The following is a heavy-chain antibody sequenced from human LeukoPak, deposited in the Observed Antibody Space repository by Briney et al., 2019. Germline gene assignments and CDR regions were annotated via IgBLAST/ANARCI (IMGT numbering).Heavy chain of an antibody. Sequence: GGSLRLSCAASGFTFSIYWMSCVRQAPGKGLEWVANIKQDGSEKYYVDSVKGRFTISRDNSKNTLYLQMNSLRAEDTAVYYCARGGYYSSSSAFDYWGQGTLVTVSS. J-gene: IGHJ4*02. D-gene: IGHD6-6*01. V-gene: IGHV3-7*01. CDR2: IKQDGSEK. CDR3: ARGGYYSSSSAFDY. CDR1: GFTFSIYW.